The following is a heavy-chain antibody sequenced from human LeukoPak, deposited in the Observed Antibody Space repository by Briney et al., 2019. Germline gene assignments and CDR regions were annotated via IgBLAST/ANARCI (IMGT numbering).Heavy chain of an antibody. CDR1: GGSVSGYY. CDR3: ARGPPTTALTYFQH. V-gene: IGHV4-34*01. D-gene: IGHD1-26*01. J-gene: IGHJ1*01. CDR2: INHSGST. Sequence: PSETLSLTCAVSGGSVSGYYWSWIRQPPGKGLEWIGEINHSGSTNYNPSLKSRVTISVDTSKNQFSPKLSSVTAADTAVYYCARGPPTTALTYFQHWGQGTLVTVSS.